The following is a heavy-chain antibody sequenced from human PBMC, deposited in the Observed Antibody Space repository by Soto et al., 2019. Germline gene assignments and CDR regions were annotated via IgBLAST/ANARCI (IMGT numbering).Heavy chain of an antibody. CDR3: ARPPEYSSSSYYYGMDV. Sequence: QVQLVQSGAEVKKPGSSVKVSCKASGGTFSSYAISWVRQAPGQGLEWMGGIIPIFGTANYAQKFQGRVTITADESTSTAYMELSSLRSEATAVYYCARPPEYSSSSYYYGMDVWGQGTTVTVSS. D-gene: IGHD6-6*01. CDR1: GGTFSSYA. J-gene: IGHJ6*02. CDR2: IIPIFGTA. V-gene: IGHV1-69*01.